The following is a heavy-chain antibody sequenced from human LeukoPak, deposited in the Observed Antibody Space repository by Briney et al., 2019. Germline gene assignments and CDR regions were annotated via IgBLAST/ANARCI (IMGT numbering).Heavy chain of an antibody. CDR2: IYHSGGT. D-gene: IGHD2-15*01. V-gene: IGHV4-59*08. J-gene: IGHJ4*02. Sequence: SETLSLTCTVSGGSISSHFWSWIRQPPGKGLEWIGYIYHSGGTNYNPSLKSRVTISVDTSKTQFSLKLSSVTAADTAVYYCARHWSTGTSCYRFDYWGQGTLVTVSS. CDR1: GGSISSHF. CDR3: ARHWSTGTSCYRFDY.